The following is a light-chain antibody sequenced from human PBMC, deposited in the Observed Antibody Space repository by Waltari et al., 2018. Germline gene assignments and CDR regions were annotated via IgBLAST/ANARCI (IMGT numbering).Light chain of an antibody. V-gene: IGLV2-11*01. CDR2: AVS. J-gene: IGLJ3*02. CDR1: SNDDGSYNY. Sequence: QSALTQPRSVSGSLGQSVTISCTGTSNDDGSYNYVSSYQQHPGKAPKLMIYAVSERPSGVPDRFSGSKSGNTASLTISGLLPEDEADYFCCSYAGRYSHVVFGGGTKLTVL. CDR3: CSYAGRYSHVV.